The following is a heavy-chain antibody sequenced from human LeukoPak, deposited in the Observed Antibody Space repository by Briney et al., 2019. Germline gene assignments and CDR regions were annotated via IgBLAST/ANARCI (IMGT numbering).Heavy chain of an antibody. V-gene: IGHV3-48*03. CDR2: ISSSGSTI. CDR3: ARDHVSGFDP. D-gene: IGHD3-10*02. CDR1: GFTFSSYE. J-gene: IGHJ5*02. Sequence: GGSLRLSCAASGFTFSSYEMNWVRQAPGKGLEWVSYISSSGSTIYYADSVKGRFTISRDNAKNSLYLQMNSLRAEDTAVYYCARDHVSGFDPWGQGTLVTVSS.